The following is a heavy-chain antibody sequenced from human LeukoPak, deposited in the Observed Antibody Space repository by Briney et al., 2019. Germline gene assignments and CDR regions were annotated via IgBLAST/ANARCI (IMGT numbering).Heavy chain of an antibody. D-gene: IGHD7-27*01. Sequence: SETLSLTCAVYGGSFSGYYWSWIRQPPGKGLEWIGGINHNRNTNYIPSLKSRLTISVDTSKNQFSLKLSSVTAADTAVYYCARRGSLTNWAIAVSWYFDLWGRGTLVTVSS. CDR1: GGSFSGYY. CDR2: INHNRNT. V-gene: IGHV4-34*01. J-gene: IGHJ2*01. CDR3: ARRGSLTNWAIAVSWYFDL.